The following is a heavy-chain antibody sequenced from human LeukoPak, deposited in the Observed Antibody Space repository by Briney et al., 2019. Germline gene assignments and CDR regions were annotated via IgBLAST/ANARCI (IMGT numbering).Heavy chain of an antibody. D-gene: IGHD3-10*01. CDR3: ARGLLLWFGESPRGAFDI. Sequence: ASVKVSCKASGGTFSSYAISWVRQAPGQGLEWMGGIIPIFGTANYAQKFQGRVTITADESTSTAYMELSSLRSEDTAVYYCARGLLLWFGESPRGAFDIWGQGAMVTVSS. V-gene: IGHV1-69*13. CDR2: IIPIFGTA. J-gene: IGHJ3*02. CDR1: GGTFSSYA.